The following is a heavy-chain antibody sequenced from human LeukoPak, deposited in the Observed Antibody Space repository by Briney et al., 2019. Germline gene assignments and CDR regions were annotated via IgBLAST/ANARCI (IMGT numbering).Heavy chain of an antibody. D-gene: IGHD6-25*01. J-gene: IGHJ3*01. CDR1: GFTFNTYS. CDR2: LSFDGDEK. CDR3: VKEAGGAFDV. Sequence: GGSLRLSCIASGFTFNTYSMHWVRQAPGKGLEWVAVLSFDGDEKHYADSVKGRFTISRDNSENTLYLEMNSLRAEDTAVYFCVKEAGGAFDVWGQGTTVIVSS. V-gene: IGHV3-30-3*01.